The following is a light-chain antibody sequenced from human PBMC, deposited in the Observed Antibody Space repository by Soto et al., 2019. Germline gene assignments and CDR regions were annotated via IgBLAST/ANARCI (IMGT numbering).Light chain of an antibody. V-gene: IGKV3-15*01. CDR1: QSVSRN. CDR3: QQYNNGPPLT. CDR2: GAS. J-gene: IGKJ4*01. Sequence: EIVMTQSPATLSVSPGERATLSCRASQSVSRNLAWYQQKPGQAPRLIIYGASTRATGVPVMFSGSGSGTEFTLTISSLQPEDFAVYHCQQYNNGPPLTFGGGTKVEMK.